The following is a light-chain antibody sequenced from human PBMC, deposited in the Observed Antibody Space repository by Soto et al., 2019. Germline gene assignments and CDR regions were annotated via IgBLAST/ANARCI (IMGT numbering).Light chain of an antibody. CDR1: QSVDSTY. Sequence: EIVLPQSPGTLSLSTGERATLSCRASQSVDSTYLTWYQQKPGQAPRLLIYGASGRATGIPDRFSGSGSGTDFTLTISSLEPEDFAVYYCQQRSNWPPITFGQGTRLEIK. CDR3: QQRSNWPPIT. V-gene: IGKV3D-20*02. CDR2: GAS. J-gene: IGKJ5*01.